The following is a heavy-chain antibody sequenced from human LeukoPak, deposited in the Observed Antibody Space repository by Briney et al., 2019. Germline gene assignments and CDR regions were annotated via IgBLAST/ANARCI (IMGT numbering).Heavy chain of an antibody. CDR2: ISGSGGST. CDR3: AKSGSGWTYYFDY. V-gene: IGHV3-23*01. J-gene: IGHJ4*02. D-gene: IGHD6-19*01. CDR1: GFTFSSYG. Sequence: GGSLRLSCAASGFTFSSYGMSWVRQAPGKGLEWVSAISGSGGSTYYADSVKGRFTISRDNSKNTLHLQMNSLRAEDTAVYYCAKSGSGWTYYFDYWGQGTLVTVSS.